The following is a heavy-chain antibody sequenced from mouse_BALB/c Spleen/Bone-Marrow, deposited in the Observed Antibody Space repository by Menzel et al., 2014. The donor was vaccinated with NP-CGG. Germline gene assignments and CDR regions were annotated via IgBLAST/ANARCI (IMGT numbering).Heavy chain of an antibody. CDR1: GFDFSRYW. CDR3: ARAKYGNPWFAY. J-gene: IGHJ3*01. D-gene: IGHD2-10*02. V-gene: IGHV4-1*02. Sequence: DVQLQESGGSLVQPGGSLKLSCAASGFDFSRYWMNWVRQAPGNGLEWIGQINPDSDTINYTPSLKDKFIISRDNAKNTLYLQMSKVRSEDTALYYCARAKYGNPWFAYWGQGTLVTVSA. CDR2: INPDSDTI.